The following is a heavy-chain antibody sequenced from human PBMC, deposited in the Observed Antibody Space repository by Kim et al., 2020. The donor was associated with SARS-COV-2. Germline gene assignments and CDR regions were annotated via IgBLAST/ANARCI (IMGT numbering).Heavy chain of an antibody. J-gene: IGHJ6*02. V-gene: IGHV5-51*01. Sequence: GESLKISCKGSGYSFTSYWIGWVRQMPGKGLEWMGIIYPGDSDTRYSPSFQGQVTISADKSISTAYLQWSSLKASDTAMYYCARPGLPAAMNRGPHYYYGMDVWGQGTTVTVSS. D-gene: IGHD2-2*01. CDR3: ARPGLPAAMNRGPHYYYGMDV. CDR2: IYPGDSDT. CDR1: GYSFTSYW.